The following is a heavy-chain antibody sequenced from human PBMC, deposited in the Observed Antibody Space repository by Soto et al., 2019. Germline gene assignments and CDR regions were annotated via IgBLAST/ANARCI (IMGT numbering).Heavy chain of an antibody. CDR2: INAGNGNT. J-gene: IGHJ6*02. V-gene: IGHV1-3*01. D-gene: IGHD3-3*01. Sequence: GASVKVSCKASGYTFTSYAMHWVRQAPGQRLEWMGWINAGNGNTKYSQKFQGRVTITRDTSASTAYMELSSLRSEDTAVYYCASRYYDFWSGYLTDYYYYGMDVWGQGTTVTVSS. CDR3: ASRYYDFWSGYLTDYYYYGMDV. CDR1: GYTFTSYA.